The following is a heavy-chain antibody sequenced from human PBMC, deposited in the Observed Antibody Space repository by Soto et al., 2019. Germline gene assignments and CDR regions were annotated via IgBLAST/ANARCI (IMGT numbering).Heavy chain of an antibody. Sequence: EVQLVESGGGLVQPGGSLRLSCAASGFTFSSYSMNWVRQAPGKGLEWVSYISSSSSTIYYADSVKGRFTISRDNAKNSLYLQMNRLRAGDTAVYYCARDYGSGYDYWGQGPLVTVSS. CDR2: ISSSSSTI. D-gene: IGHD3-10*01. CDR1: GFTFSSYS. CDR3: ARDYGSGYDY. J-gene: IGHJ4*02. V-gene: IGHV3-48*01.